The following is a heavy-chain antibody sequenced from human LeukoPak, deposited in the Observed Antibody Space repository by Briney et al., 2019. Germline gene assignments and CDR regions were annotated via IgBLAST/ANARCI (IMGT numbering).Heavy chain of an antibody. V-gene: IGHV3-74*01. CDR1: GFTFSSYW. CDR3: ARELYDILTGQTGGFDY. CDR2: INSDGSST. J-gene: IGHJ4*02. D-gene: IGHD3-9*01. Sequence: GGSLRLSCAASGFTFSSYWMHWVRQAPGKGLVWVSRINSDGSSTSYADSVKGRFTISRDNAKNTLYLQMNSLRAEDTAVYYCARELYDILTGQTGGFDYWGQGTLVTVSS.